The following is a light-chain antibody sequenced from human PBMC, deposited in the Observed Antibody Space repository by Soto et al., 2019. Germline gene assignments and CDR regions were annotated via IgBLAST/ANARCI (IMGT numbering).Light chain of an antibody. CDR1: QNLDKW. Sequence: DIQMTQAPSTLSPSVGDRVSISCRASQNLDKWLAWYQQKLGEAPNLLVCDASNLESVVSSRFTGSGSGTEFTLTISSLQPDAFATYYCQQYTRYPYTFGQGTKLEIK. CDR3: QQYTRYPYT. V-gene: IGKV1-5*01. CDR2: DAS. J-gene: IGKJ2*01.